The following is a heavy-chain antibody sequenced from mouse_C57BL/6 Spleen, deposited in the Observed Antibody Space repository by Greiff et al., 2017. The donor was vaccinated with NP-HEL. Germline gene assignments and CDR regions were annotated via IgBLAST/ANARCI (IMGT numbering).Heavy chain of an antibody. Sequence: EVQLQQSGPVLVKPGASVKMSCKASGYTFTDYYMNWVKQSHGKSLEWIGVINPYNGGTSYNQKFKGKATLTVDKSSSTAYMELNSLTSEDSAVYYCARNYDYDRSLAYWGQGTLVTVSA. CDR2: INPYNGGT. D-gene: IGHD2-4*01. CDR1: GYTFTDYY. CDR3: ARNYDYDRSLAY. V-gene: IGHV1-19*01. J-gene: IGHJ3*01.